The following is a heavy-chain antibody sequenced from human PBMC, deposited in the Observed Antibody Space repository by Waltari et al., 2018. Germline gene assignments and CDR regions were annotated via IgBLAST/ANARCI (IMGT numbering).Heavy chain of an antibody. D-gene: IGHD1-26*01. V-gene: IGHV4-4*07. Sequence: QAPLQESGPGMVKSSETLSLTCTVSGVSIATYYWSWVRQPAGKGLEWIGRIYSSGTTHYTPSLKSRLSMSIDTSKNQFSLKVTSVTAADTAVYYCASSGNHFGEYFDSWGQGAQVTV. CDR1: GVSIATYY. CDR2: IYSSGTT. CDR3: ASSGNHFGEYFDS. J-gene: IGHJ4*02.